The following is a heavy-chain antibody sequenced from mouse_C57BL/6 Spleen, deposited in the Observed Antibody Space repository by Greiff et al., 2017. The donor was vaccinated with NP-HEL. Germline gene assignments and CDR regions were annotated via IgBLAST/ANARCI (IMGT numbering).Heavy chain of an antibody. V-gene: IGHV1-7*01. CDR1: GYTFTSYW. J-gene: IGHJ4*01. CDR2: INPSSGYT. CDR3: SRSSYYDYDVGYAMDY. D-gene: IGHD2-4*01. Sequence: QVQLQQSGAELAKPGASVKLSCKASGYTFTSYWMHWVKQRPGQGLEWIGYINPSSGYTKYNQKFKDKATLTADKSSSTANMQLSSLTYEDSAVYYCSRSSYYDYDVGYAMDYWGQGTSVTVSS.